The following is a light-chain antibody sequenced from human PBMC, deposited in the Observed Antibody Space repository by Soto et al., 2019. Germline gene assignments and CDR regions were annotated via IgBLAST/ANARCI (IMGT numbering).Light chain of an antibody. J-gene: IGLJ2*01. CDR1: NIGSKS. V-gene: IGLV3-21*04. CDR3: QVWDSSSDHPV. CDR2: YDS. Sequence: SYELTQPPSVSVAPGKTARITCGGNNIGSKSVHWYQQKPGQAPVLVIYYDSDRPSWIPERFSGSNSGSTATLTISRVEAGDEADYYCQVWDSSSDHPVFGGGTKLTVL.